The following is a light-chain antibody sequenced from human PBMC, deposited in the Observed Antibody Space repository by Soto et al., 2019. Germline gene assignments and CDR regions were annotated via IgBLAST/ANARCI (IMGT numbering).Light chain of an antibody. Sequence: QSALTQPASVSGSPGQSITISCAGTSSDVGAYNYVSWYQHHPGKAPKLMIYDVNNRPSGDSNRFSGSKSGNTASLTISGLQAEDEADDYCSSWTSGATYVFGSGTKLTVL. V-gene: IGLV2-14*03. CDR2: DVN. J-gene: IGLJ1*01. CDR1: SSDVGAYNY. CDR3: SSWTSGATYV.